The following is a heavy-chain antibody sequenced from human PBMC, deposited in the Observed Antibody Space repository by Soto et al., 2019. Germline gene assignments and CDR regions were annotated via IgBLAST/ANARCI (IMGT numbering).Heavy chain of an antibody. CDR3: AQDQNGSPYFDY. CDR1: GGSIGSYY. J-gene: IGHJ4*02. D-gene: IGHD1-26*01. V-gene: IGHV4-59*01. Sequence: QVQLQESGPGLVKPSETLSLTCTISGGSIGSYYWSWIRQPPGKGLEWIGYVFHSGITGYNPSLKSRVTISVDASKNLFSLKLSSVTAADAAVYYCAQDQNGSPYFDYWGQGTLVTVSS. CDR2: VFHSGIT.